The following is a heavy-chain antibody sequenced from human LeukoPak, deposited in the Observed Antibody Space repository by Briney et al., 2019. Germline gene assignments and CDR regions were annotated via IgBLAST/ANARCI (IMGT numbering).Heavy chain of an antibody. V-gene: IGHV1-18*01. CDR2: ISAYNGNT. CDR1: GYTFTSYG. Sequence: ASVKVSCKASGYTFTSYGISWVRQAPGQGLEWMGWISAYNGNTNYAQKLQGRVTMTTDTSTSTAYMELRSLRSGDTAVYYCAGDRTIRDYYFGMDVWGQGTTVTVSS. J-gene: IGHJ6*02. D-gene: IGHD1-7*01. CDR3: AGDRTIRDYYFGMDV.